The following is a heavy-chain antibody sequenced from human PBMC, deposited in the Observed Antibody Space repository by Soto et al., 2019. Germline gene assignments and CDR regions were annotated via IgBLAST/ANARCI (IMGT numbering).Heavy chain of an antibody. CDR2: IYYSGST. J-gene: IGHJ4*02. V-gene: IGHV4-30-4*01. D-gene: IGHD4-17*01. CDR3: ARVRTTVTTYYFDY. CDR1: GGSISSGDYY. Sequence: SETLSLTCTVSGGSISSGDYYWSWIRQPPGKGLEWIGYIYYSGSTYYNPSLKSRVTISVDTSKNQFSLKLSSVTAADTAVYYCARVRTTVTTYYFDYWGQGTLVTVSS.